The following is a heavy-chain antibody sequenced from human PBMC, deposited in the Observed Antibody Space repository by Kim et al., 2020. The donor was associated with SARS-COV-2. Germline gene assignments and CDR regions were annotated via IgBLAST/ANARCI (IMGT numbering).Heavy chain of an antibody. D-gene: IGHD3-9*01. CDR1: GYTFTNYY. Sequence: ASVKVSCKASGYTFTNYYMYWVRQAPGQGLEWMGIINPRGGSTSYAQKFQGRVTMTSDTSTSTVYMELSSLRSEDTAVYYCARVSSSYDILTGPPDYWGQ. CDR2: INPRGGST. J-gene: IGHJ4*02. V-gene: IGHV1-46*03. CDR3: ARVSSSYDILTGPPDY.